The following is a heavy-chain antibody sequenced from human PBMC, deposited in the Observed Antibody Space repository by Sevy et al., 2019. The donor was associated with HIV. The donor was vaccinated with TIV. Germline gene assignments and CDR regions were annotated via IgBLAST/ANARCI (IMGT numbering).Heavy chain of an antibody. CDR3: GGEWQSSFDY. V-gene: IGHV3-7*01. Sequence: GGSLRLSCAASGFSFSSYWMSWLRQAPGKGLEWVARIKQDGSEKYNVDSLKGRFSISDDNAKNSLYLQMNSLGVEDTAIYFCGGEWQSSFDYWGQGTLVTVSS. CDR2: IKQDGSEK. D-gene: IGHD5-12*01. CDR1: GFSFSSYW. J-gene: IGHJ4*02.